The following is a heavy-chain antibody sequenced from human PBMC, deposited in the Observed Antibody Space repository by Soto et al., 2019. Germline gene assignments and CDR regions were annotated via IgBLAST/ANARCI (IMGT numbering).Heavy chain of an antibody. Sequence: EVQLLESGGGLVQPGGSLRLSCAASGFIFSSYAMSWVRQAPGKGLEWVSTISGSGTSTYYADSVKGRFTISRDNSKNTLYLQMNSLRVEDTAIYYCAKDLSNYYDPLYYLDYWGQGTLVTVSS. V-gene: IGHV3-23*01. CDR1: GFIFSSYA. CDR2: ISGSGTST. J-gene: IGHJ4*02. D-gene: IGHD3-22*01. CDR3: AKDLSNYYDPLYYLDY.